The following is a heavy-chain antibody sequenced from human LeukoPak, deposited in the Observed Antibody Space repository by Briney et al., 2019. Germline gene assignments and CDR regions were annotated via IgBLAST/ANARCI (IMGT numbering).Heavy chain of an antibody. CDR2: IRSKTDGGSI. J-gene: IGHJ4*02. CDR3: TTDWVFRSFADY. D-gene: IGHD3-10*01. CDR1: GFFFSNAW. V-gene: IGHV3-15*01. Sequence: GGSLRLSCAGSGFFFSNAWMIWVRQAPGKGLEWVGRIRSKTDGGSIHYAAPVKGRFTISRDDSKDTVYLQMDSLTTEDTAVYYCTTDWVFRSFADYWGQGTLVTVS.